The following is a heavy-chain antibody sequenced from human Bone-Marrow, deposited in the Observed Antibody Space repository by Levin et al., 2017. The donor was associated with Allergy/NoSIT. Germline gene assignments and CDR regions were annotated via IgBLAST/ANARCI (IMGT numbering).Heavy chain of an antibody. V-gene: IGHV3-74*01. D-gene: IGHD3-16*01. CDR2: INSDGTGT. Sequence: HPGGSLRLSCGASGFSFSSYWMHWVRQAPGKGLVWVSRINSDGTGTIYADSVKGRFTISRDNAKNTMYLQMNSLRAEDTAVYYCARGGMNHGFDVWGQGTMVTVSS. CDR1: GFSFSSYW. CDR3: ARGGMNHGFDV. J-gene: IGHJ3*01.